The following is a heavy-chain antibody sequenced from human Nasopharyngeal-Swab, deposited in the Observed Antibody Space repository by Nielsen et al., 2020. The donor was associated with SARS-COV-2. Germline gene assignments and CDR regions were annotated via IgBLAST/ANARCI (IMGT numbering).Heavy chain of an antibody. CDR2: NNHSGST. Sequence: SETLSPTWAGEGGSSSGYYWSWIRQLPGKGREWIGENNHSGSTNYNPSLKSRVTISVDTSKNQFSLKLSSVTAADTAVYYCARAVRGSSWYLTPDWYFDLWGRGTLVTVSS. V-gene: IGHV4-34*01. CDR1: GGSSSGYY. CDR3: ARAVRGSSWYLTPDWYFDL. D-gene: IGHD6-13*01. J-gene: IGHJ2*01.